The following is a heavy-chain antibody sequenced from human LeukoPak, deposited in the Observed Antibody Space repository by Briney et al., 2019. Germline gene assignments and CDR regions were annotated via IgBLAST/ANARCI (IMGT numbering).Heavy chain of an antibody. D-gene: IGHD1-14*01. CDR2: IYSGGST. V-gene: IGHV3-66*01. J-gene: IGHJ3*02. CDR1: GFTVSSNY. CDR3: ATYPNRKSGTFDAFGI. Sequence: GGSLRLSCAASGFTVSSNYMSWVRQAPGKGLEWVSVIYSGGSTYYADSVKGRFTISRDNSKNTLYLQMNSLRAEDTAVYYCATYPNRKSGTFDAFGIWGQGTMVTVSS.